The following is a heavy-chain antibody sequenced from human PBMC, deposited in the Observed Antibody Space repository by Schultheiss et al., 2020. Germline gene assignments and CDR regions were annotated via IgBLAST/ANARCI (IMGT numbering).Heavy chain of an antibody. CDR2: IIPIFGTA. Sequence: SVKVSCKASGYTFTSYGISWVRQAPGQGLEWMGGIIPIFGTANYAQKFQGRVTITADESTSTAYMELSSLRSEDTAVYYCARDSFPGIAAAGSDAFDIWGQGTMVTVSS. CDR1: GYTFTSYG. V-gene: IGHV1-69*13. D-gene: IGHD6-13*01. J-gene: IGHJ3*02. CDR3: ARDSFPGIAAAGSDAFDI.